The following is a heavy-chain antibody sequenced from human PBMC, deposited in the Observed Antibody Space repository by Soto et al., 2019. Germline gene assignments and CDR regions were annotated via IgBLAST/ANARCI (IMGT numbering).Heavy chain of an antibody. CDR3: ARGRAGFSWSGRRINGFDP. CDR2: IYYSGST. J-gene: IGHJ5*02. D-gene: IGHD3-3*01. Sequence: QVQLQESGPGLVKPSQTLSLTCTVSGGSISSGGYYWSWIRRHPGKGLEWIGYIYYSGSTYYNPSLKRRVTMSVDTFKSQFSLKLSSVTAADTAVYYCARGRAGFSWSGRRINGFDPWGQGTLVTVSS. CDR1: GGSISSGGYY. V-gene: IGHV4-31*03.